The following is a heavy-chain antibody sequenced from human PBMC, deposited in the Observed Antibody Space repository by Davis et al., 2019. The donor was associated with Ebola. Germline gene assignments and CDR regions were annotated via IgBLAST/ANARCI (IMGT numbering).Heavy chain of an antibody. CDR3: AKDWGDGYNSYPFDS. CDR2: ISGIGGRT. Sequence: GESLKISCAASGFTFTSHGMDWLRHAPGKGLELVSVISGIGGRTDYADSVKGRFTISRDDSKNMVYLQMNSLRVEDTAIYYCAKDWGDGYNSYPFDSWGQGTLVIVSS. J-gene: IGHJ4*02. V-gene: IGHV3-23*01. CDR1: GFTFTSHG. D-gene: IGHD5-24*01.